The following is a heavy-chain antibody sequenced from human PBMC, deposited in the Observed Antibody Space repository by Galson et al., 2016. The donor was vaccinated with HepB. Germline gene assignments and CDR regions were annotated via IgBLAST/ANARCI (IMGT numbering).Heavy chain of an antibody. CDR3: ARVSSGLRGFDY. J-gene: IGHJ4*02. CDR2: ISLSSDYI. V-gene: IGHV3-21*01. Sequence: SLRLSCAASGFTFSAYNMIWVRQAQGKGLEWVSSISLSSDYIYYADSLKGRFTISRDNAKKSLYLQMNSLRAEDTAVYFCARVSSGLRGFDYWGQGTLVTVSS. D-gene: IGHD5-12*01. CDR1: GFTFSAYN.